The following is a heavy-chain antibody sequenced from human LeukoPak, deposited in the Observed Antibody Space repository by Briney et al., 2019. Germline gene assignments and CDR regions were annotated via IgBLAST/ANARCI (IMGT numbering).Heavy chain of an antibody. J-gene: IGHJ4*02. V-gene: IGHV1-2*02. Sequence: GASVKVSCKASGYTFTGYYMHWVRQAPGQGLEWMGWINPNSGGTNYAQKFQGRVTMTRDTSISTAYMELSRLRSDDTAVYYCARALRLGIAVAGEGNYGWWGQGTLVTVSS. CDR1: GYTFTGYY. D-gene: IGHD6-19*01. CDR2: INPNSGGT. CDR3: ARALRLGIAVAGEGNYGW.